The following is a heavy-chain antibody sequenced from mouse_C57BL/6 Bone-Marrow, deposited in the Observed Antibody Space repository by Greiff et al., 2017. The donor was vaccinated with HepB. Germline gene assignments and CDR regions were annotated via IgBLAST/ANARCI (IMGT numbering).Heavy chain of an antibody. D-gene: IGHD2-1*01. J-gene: IGHJ4*01. Sequence: QVQLQQSGPELVKPGASVKISCKASGYTFTDYYINWVKQRPGQGLECIGWIFPGSGSTYYHEKFKGKATLTVDNSSSTAYMLLSSLTSEDSAVFFCSRELVYYGNSFYAMDYWGQGTSGTVSS. CDR2: IFPGSGST. CDR1: GYTFTDYY. CDR3: SRELVYYGNSFYAMDY. V-gene: IGHV1-75*01.